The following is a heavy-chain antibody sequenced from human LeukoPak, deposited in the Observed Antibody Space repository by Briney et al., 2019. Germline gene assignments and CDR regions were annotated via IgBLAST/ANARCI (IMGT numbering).Heavy chain of an antibody. CDR1: GFTFSSYA. D-gene: IGHD5-12*01. CDR2: ISYDGSNK. J-gene: IGHJ5*02. V-gene: IGHV3-30*04. Sequence: QAGGSLRLSCAASGFTFSSYAMHWVRQAPGKGLEWVAVISYDGSNKYYADSVKGRFTISRDNAKNSLYLQMNSLRAEDTAVYYCARVPYSGYDAWGQGTLVTVSS. CDR3: ARVPYSGYDA.